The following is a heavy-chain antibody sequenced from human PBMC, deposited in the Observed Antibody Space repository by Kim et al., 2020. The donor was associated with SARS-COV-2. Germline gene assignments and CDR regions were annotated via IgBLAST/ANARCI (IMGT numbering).Heavy chain of an antibody. CDR3: AKDRSFGYSYGGFDY. D-gene: IGHD5-18*01. Sequence: DSVNGRFTISRDNSKNTLHLQMNSLRAEDTAVYYCAKDRSFGYSYGGFDYWGQGTLVTVSS. V-gene: IGHV3-30*02. J-gene: IGHJ4*02.